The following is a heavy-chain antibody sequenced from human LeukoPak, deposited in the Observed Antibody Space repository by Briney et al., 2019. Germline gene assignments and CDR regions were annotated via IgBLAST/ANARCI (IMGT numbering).Heavy chain of an antibody. V-gene: IGHV3-21*01. Sequence: GGSLRLSCAASGFTFSSYSMNWVRQAPGKGLEWVSPISSSSSHIYYADSVKGRFTISRDNAKNSLYLQMNSLRAEDTAVYYCARADYGDYGPLDYWGQGTLVTVSS. CDR1: GFTFSSYS. CDR2: ISSSSSHI. J-gene: IGHJ4*02. D-gene: IGHD4-17*01. CDR3: ARADYGDYGPLDY.